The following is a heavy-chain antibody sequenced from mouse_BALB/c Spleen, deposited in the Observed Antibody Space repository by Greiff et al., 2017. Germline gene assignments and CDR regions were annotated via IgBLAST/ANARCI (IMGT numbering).Heavy chain of an antibody. CDR1: GFNIKDTY. Sequence: EVQLQQSGAELVKPGASVKLSCTASGFNIKDTYMHWVKQRPEQGLEWIGRIDPANGNTKYDPKFQGKATITADTSSNTAYLQLSSLTSEDTAVYYCAREHYYGSSPFAYWGQGTLVTVSA. J-gene: IGHJ3*01. CDR2: IDPANGNT. V-gene: IGHV14-3*02. D-gene: IGHD1-1*01. CDR3: AREHYYGSSPFAY.